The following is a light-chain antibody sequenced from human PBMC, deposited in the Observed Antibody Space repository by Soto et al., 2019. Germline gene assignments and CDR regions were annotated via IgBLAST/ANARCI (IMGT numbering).Light chain of an antibody. V-gene: IGKV3-15*01. Sequence: EIVMTQSPATLSMSPGERATLSCRASQSISTKVAWYQQKPGQAPRLLIYGASTRATGVPARFSGSGSGTEFTLSISSLQSEHFAVYCSQQYNSWPLTFGGGTKVDVK. CDR3: QQYNSWPLT. CDR1: QSISTK. CDR2: GAS. J-gene: IGKJ4*01.